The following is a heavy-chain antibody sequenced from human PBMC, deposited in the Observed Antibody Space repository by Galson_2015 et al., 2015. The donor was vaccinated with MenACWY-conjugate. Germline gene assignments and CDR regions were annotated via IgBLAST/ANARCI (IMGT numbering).Heavy chain of an antibody. D-gene: IGHD4-17*01. V-gene: IGHV2-70*01. CDR1: GFSLSTSGMC. J-gene: IGHJ4*02. Sequence: PALVKPTQTLTLTCSLSGFSLSTSGMCVSWIRQPPGEALEWLAFIDSDDVKYYSTSLKTRLTISKDTSKNQVVLTMTNMDPVDTATYYCARTKIYGDYVNYFDYWGQGTLVTVSS. CDR3: ARTKIYGDYVNYFDY. CDR2: IDSDDVK.